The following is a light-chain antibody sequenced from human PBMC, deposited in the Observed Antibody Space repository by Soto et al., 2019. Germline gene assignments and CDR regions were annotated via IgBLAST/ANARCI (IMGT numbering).Light chain of an antibody. CDR1: QSVGTW. J-gene: IGKJ3*01. V-gene: IGKV1-5*01. CDR2: GAS. CDR3: QGYRRNTSS. Sequence: DIQMTQSPSTLSASVGGRVTITCRASQSVGTWVARYQQKPGKAPKLLIYGASHLQSGVPSRFRGSGSGREFTLTMGTLLPDDFGMYFGQGYRRNTSSFGPGTKVDV.